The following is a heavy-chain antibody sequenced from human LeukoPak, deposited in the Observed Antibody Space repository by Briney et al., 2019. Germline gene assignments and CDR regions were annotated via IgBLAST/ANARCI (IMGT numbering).Heavy chain of an antibody. V-gene: IGHV4-39*07. Sequence: PSETLSLTCTVSGGSISSSSYYWGWIRQPPGKGLEWIGSIYYSGSTYYNPSLKSRVTISVDTSKNQFSLKVTSVTAADSAVYYCARDLGYYDTLTRIPSYYFYMDVWGKGTTVTISS. CDR3: ARDLGYYDTLTRIPSYYFYMDV. CDR1: GGSISSSSYY. J-gene: IGHJ6*03. CDR2: IYYSGST. D-gene: IGHD3-9*01.